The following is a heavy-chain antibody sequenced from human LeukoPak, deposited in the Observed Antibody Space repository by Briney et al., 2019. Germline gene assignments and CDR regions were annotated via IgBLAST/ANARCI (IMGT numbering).Heavy chain of an antibody. D-gene: IGHD1-7*01. V-gene: IGHV3-9*01. J-gene: IGHJ6*03. CDR2: ISWNSGSI. CDR1: GFTFDDCA. CDR3: AKRRGLELLYYYYMDV. Sequence: PGGSLRLSCAASGFTFDDCAMHWVRQAPGRGLEWVSGISWNSGSIDYVDSVKGRFTISRDNAQNSLSLQMNSLRAEDTAVYYCAKRRGLELLYYYYMDVWGKGTTVTVSS.